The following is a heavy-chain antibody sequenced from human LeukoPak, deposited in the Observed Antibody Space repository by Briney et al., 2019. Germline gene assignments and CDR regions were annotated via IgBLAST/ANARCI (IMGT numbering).Heavy chain of an antibody. CDR2: ISSSGSTI. V-gene: IGHV3-11*01. J-gene: IGHJ5*02. CDR1: GFTFSDYY. Sequence: GGSLRLSCAASGFTFSDYYMSWIRQAPVKGLEWVSYISSSGSTIYYADSVKGRFTISRDNAKNSLYLQMNSLRAEDMAVYYCAREIVGASGGPNWFDPWGQGTLVTVSS. D-gene: IGHD1-26*01. CDR3: AREIVGASGGPNWFDP.